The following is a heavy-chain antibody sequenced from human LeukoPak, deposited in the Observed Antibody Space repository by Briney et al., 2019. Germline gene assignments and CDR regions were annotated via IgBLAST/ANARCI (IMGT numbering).Heavy chain of an antibody. J-gene: IGHJ4*02. Sequence: GGSLRLSCAASGFTFSSYWMSWLRQAPGKGLEWVTNIKQDGSEKYYVYSVKGRFTISRDNAKESMFLQMNGLRVEETSVYYCVRWGVEAGMDSWGQGTVVTVSS. CDR2: IKQDGSEK. V-gene: IGHV3-7*01. CDR3: VRWGVEAGMDS. CDR1: GFTFSSYW. D-gene: IGHD6-19*01.